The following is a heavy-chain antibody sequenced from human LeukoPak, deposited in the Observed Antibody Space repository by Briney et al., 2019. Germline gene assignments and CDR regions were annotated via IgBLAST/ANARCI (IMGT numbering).Heavy chain of an antibody. CDR3: ARAHFIASYYYGVDV. J-gene: IGHJ6*02. CDR2: IYYSGST. D-gene: IGHD3-3*02. Sequence: SETLSLTCTVSGGSISSGSSYWGWIRQPPGRGLEWIGNIYYSGSTYDSPSLTSRVTISVDTSKNQFSLKLSSVTAADTAVYYCARAHFIASYYYGVDVWGQGTTVTVSS. CDR1: GGSISSGSSY. V-gene: IGHV4-39*07.